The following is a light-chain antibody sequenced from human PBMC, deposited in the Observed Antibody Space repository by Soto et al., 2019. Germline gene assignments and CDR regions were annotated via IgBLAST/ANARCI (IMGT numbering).Light chain of an antibody. Sequence: DIQLTQSPSFLSASVGDRVTITCRASQGIRSYLAWYQQRPGKAPELLIYGASTLRPGGASRFSGSGSGTEFTRTNSSLQPEDFATYFCQQLNTFPPFFTFGPGTKVDIK. J-gene: IGKJ3*01. V-gene: IGKV1-9*01. CDR2: GAS. CDR1: QGIRSY. CDR3: QQLNTFPPFFT.